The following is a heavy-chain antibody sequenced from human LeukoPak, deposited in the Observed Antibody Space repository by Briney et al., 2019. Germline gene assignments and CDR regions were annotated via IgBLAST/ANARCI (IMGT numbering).Heavy chain of an antibody. D-gene: IGHD2-2*01. CDR1: GFTFTSYG. CDR2: IWYDGSHK. V-gene: IGHV3-33*03. CDR3: ARRVPIPAMHPIDY. J-gene: IGHJ4*02. Sequence: GGSLRLSCAASGFTFTSYGMHWVRQAPGKGLEWVAMIWYDGSHKKYADSVEGRFSISRDTSKNTLYLQMNSLRADDTAVYYCARRVPIPAMHPIDYWGQGSLVTVSS.